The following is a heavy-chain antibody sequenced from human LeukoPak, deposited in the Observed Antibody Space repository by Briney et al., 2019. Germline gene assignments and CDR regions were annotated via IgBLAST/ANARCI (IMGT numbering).Heavy chain of an antibody. CDR3: TRVRNSNNWWGPFDV. CDR2: ISPNTGNT. CDR1: GYTFDTSS. Sequence: GASVNVSCKAFGYTFDTSSISWVRQAPGQRLEWMGWISPNTGNTHYAQGVQGRATMTTDTSRSTAYMELRSLRSDDTAVYYCTRVRNSNNWWGPFDVWGQGTMVTVSS. V-gene: IGHV1-18*01. J-gene: IGHJ3*01. D-gene: IGHD1-1*01.